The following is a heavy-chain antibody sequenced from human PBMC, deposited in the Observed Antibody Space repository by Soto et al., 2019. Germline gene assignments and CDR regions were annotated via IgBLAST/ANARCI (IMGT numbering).Heavy chain of an antibody. J-gene: IGHJ6*02. D-gene: IGHD3-3*01. Sequence: SETLSLTCGVSGASISSSKWWTWGRQTQWNGLEWIGKSDHNDVANYNPSLAGRVTISTDIAKNQISLKVTSVTAADSAVYYCARMNPDDYYYGMEVWGQGAKVTV. V-gene: IGHV4-4*02. CDR2: SDHNDVA. CDR3: ARMNPDDYYYGMEV. CDR1: GASISSSKW.